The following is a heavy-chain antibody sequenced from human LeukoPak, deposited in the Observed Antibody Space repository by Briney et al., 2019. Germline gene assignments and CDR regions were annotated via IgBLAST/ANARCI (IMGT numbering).Heavy chain of an antibody. J-gene: IGHJ4*02. Sequence: GGSLRLSCAASGFTFSSYAMSWVRQAPGKGLEWVSAISGSGGSTYYADSVKGRFTISRDNSKKTLYLKMNSLRAEDTAVYYCAKVGSQLVPSFIDYWGQGTLVTVSS. CDR3: AKVGSQLVPSFIDY. CDR2: ISGSGGST. D-gene: IGHD6-6*01. CDR1: GFTFSSYA. V-gene: IGHV3-23*01.